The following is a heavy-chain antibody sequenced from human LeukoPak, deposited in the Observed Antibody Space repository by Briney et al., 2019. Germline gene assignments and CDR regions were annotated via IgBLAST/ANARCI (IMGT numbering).Heavy chain of an antibody. CDR3: ARSMASDI. CDR1: GFTFSNYG. V-gene: IGHV3-23*01. Sequence: GGSLRLSCAASGFTFSNYGMSWVRQAPRKGLEWVSSVSNSGSSTYYADSVKGRFTISRDNFKNAIYLQMNSLRAEDTAVYYCARSMASDIWGQGTMVTVSS. CDR2: VSNSGSST. J-gene: IGHJ3*02. D-gene: IGHD6-6*01.